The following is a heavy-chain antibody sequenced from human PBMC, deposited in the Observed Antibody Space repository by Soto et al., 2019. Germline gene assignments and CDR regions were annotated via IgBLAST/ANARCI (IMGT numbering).Heavy chain of an antibody. J-gene: IGHJ3*02. CDR2: IYYSGST. D-gene: IGHD3-16*02. Sequence: PSETLSLTCTVSGGSISSGDYYWSWIRQPPGKGLEWIGYIYYSGSTNYNPSLKSRVTISVDTSKNQFSLKLSSVTAADTVVYYCARLYGLDAFDIWGQGTMVTVSS. CDR1: GGSISSGDYY. CDR3: ARLYGLDAFDI. V-gene: IGHV4-61*08.